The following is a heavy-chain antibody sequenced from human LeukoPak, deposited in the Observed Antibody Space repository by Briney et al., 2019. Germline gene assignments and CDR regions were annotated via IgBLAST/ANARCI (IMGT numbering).Heavy chain of an antibody. CDR1: GGTFSSYA. V-gene: IGHV1-69*04. CDR3: ARGGYCSGGSCTDNWFDP. CDR2: IIPILGIA. D-gene: IGHD2-15*01. J-gene: IGHJ5*02. Sequence: SVKVSCKASGGTFSSYAISWVRQAPGQGLEWMGRIIPILGIANYAQKFQGRVTITADKSTSTAYMELSSLRSEDTAVYYCARGGYCSGGSCTDNWFDPWGQGTLVTVSS.